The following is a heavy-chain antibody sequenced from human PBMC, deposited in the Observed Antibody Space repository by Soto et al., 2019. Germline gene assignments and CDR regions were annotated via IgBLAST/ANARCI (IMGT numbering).Heavy chain of an antibody. CDR1: GGSISSGGYY. V-gene: IGHV4-31*03. J-gene: IGHJ2*01. CDR3: ASHYYDTPRYFDL. D-gene: IGHD3-22*01. CDR2: IYYSGST. Sequence: QVQLQESGPGLVKPSQTLSLTCTVSGGSISSGGYYWSWIRQHPGKGLEWIGYIYYSGSTYYNPSLKRRVTISVDTSKNQFSLKLSSVTAADTAVYYCASHYYDTPRYFDLWCRGTLVTVSS.